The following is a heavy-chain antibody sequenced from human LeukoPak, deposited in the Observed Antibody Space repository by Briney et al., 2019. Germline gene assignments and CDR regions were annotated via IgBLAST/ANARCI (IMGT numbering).Heavy chain of an antibody. Sequence: AGSLRLSCAASGFTFSSYSMNWVRQAPGKGLEWVSSIGDSSRSIYYADSVKGRFTTSRDNAKNSLYLQMDSLRADDTAVYYCAREREEAFDYWGQGTLVTVSS. CDR2: IGDSSRSI. V-gene: IGHV3-21*01. CDR1: GFTFSSYS. CDR3: AREREEAFDY. J-gene: IGHJ4*02.